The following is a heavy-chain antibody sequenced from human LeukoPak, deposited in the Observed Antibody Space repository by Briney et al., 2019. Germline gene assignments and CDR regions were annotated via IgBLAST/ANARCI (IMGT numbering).Heavy chain of an antibody. Sequence: GGSLRLSCAASGFTFSTYSMSWVRQAPGKGLEWVSYISTGSAVIYYADSVKGRFTIPRDDARNSVSLQMNSLRADDTVVYYCARDVGYCSGGSCYRWFASWGQGTLVTVSS. CDR1: GFTFSTYS. CDR2: ISTGSAVI. D-gene: IGHD2-15*01. J-gene: IGHJ5*01. CDR3: ARDVGYCSGGSCYRWFAS. V-gene: IGHV3-48*01.